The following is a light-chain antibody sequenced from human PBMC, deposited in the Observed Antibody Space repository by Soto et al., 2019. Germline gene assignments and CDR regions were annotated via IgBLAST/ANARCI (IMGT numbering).Light chain of an antibody. CDR3: SSFTRRNPHV. Sequence: QSALTQPASVSGSPGQSITISCTGTSSDVGAYNYVSWYQQHPGKVPKLMIYDVSDRPSGVSNRFSGSKSGNTASLTIAGLQAEDEADYYGSSFTRRNPHVFGTGTKLTVL. CDR2: DVS. J-gene: IGLJ1*01. CDR1: SSDVGAYNY. V-gene: IGLV2-14*03.